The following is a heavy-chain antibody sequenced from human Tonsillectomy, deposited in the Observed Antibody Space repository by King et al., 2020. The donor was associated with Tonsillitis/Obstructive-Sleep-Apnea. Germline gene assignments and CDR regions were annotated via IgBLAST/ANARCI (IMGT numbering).Heavy chain of an antibody. V-gene: IGHV3-15*01. Sequence: VQLVESGGGLVKPGGSLRLSCAASGFTFSNAWMSWVRQAPGKGLEWGGRIKSKTDGGTTDYAAPVKGRFTISRDDSKNTLYLQMNSLKIEDTAVYYCTQLTTGYWGQGTLVTVSS. CDR1: GFTFSNAW. J-gene: IGHJ4*02. CDR3: TQLTTGY. D-gene: IGHD4-17*01. CDR2: IKSKTDGGTT.